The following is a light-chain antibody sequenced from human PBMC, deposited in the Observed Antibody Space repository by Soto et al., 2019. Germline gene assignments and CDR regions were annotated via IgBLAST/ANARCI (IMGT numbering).Light chain of an antibody. CDR3: QQYNSSPLT. Sequence: DIQMTQSPSTLSASVGDRVTITCRASQSISSWLAWYQQKPGKAPNRLIYKASSLESGVLSRCSASGSGTAFSLTISGLHTDGFPTYDGQQYNSSPLTFGLGTKVEIK. J-gene: IGKJ4*01. V-gene: IGKV1-5*03. CDR1: QSISSW. CDR2: KAS.